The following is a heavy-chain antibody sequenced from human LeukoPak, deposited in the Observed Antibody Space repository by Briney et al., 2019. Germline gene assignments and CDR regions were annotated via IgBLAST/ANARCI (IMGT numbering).Heavy chain of an antibody. V-gene: IGHV3-23*01. D-gene: IGHD3-22*01. CDR1: GFTFSSYA. Sequence: PGGSLRLSCAASGFTFSSYAMSWVRQAPGKGLEWVSAISGSGGSTYYADSVKGRFTISRDNSKNTLYLQMNSLTAEDTAVYYCAKAKGYYDSSGYYYWGQGTLVTVSS. CDR2: ISGSGGST. J-gene: IGHJ4*02. CDR3: AKAKGYYDSSGYYY.